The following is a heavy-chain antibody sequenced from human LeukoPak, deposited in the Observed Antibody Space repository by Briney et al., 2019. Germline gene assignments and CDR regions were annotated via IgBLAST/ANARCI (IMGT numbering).Heavy chain of an antibody. Sequence: ASVKVSCKASGYIFTSYAMHWVRQAPGQRLEWMGWINTGNGNTKYSPRLQGRVTIIRDTSASTAYMDLSSLRSEDTAVYYCARDEHYGSEGGDYWGQGTMVTVSS. V-gene: IGHV1-3*04. D-gene: IGHD3-10*01. CDR1: GYIFTSYA. CDR2: INTGNGNT. CDR3: ARDEHYGSEGGDY. J-gene: IGHJ4*02.